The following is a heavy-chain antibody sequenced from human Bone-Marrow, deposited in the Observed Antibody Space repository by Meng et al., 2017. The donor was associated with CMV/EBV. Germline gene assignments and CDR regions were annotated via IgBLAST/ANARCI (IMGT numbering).Heavy chain of an antibody. Sequence: GESLKISCAASGFTFSSYGMHWVRQAPGKGLEWVAFIRYDGSNKYYADSMKGRFTISRDNSKNTLYLQMNSLRAEDTAVYYCAKGFSVVPAAIDYWGQGTLVTVSS. CDR1: GFTFSSYG. D-gene: IGHD2-2*02. V-gene: IGHV3-30*02. CDR2: IRYDGSNK. J-gene: IGHJ4*02. CDR3: AKGFSVVPAAIDY.